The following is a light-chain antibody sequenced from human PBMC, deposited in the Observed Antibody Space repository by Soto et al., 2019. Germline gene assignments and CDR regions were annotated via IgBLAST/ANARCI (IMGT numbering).Light chain of an antibody. V-gene: IGKV3-15*01. Sequence: EIVLTQSPATLSLSPGERATLSCRASQSVSSYLAWYQQKPGQAPRLLIYGASTRAIGIPARFSGSGSGTEFTLTISSLQSEDFALYYCQQYNKWPLITFGQGTRLEIK. CDR2: GAS. J-gene: IGKJ5*01. CDR3: QQYNKWPLIT. CDR1: QSVSSY.